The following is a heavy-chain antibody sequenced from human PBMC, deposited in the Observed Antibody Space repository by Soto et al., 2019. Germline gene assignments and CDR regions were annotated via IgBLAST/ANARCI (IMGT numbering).Heavy chain of an antibody. Sequence: QVQLVESGVGVVQPGRSLRLSCAASGFTFSSYGMHWVRQAPGKGLEWVAVIWYDGSNKYYADSVKGRFTISRDNSKNTLYLQMNSLRAEDKAVYYCARDFLDYVNAFDIWGQGTMVTVSS. D-gene: IGHD3-3*01. V-gene: IGHV3-33*01. CDR2: IWYDGSNK. J-gene: IGHJ3*02. CDR1: GFTFSSYG. CDR3: ARDFLDYVNAFDI.